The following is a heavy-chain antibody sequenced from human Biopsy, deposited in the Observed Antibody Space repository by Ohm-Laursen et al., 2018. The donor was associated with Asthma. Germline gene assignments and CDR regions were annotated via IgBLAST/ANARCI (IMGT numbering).Heavy chain of an antibody. Sequence: SLRLSCAASGFAVSRDHIFWVRQAPGKGLEWVSVIYSGGTSHTADSARGRFTISRDYSKNTLYSQMHRLRAEDTAVYHCARGDSSNWSHYYFDYWGQGTLVTVSS. CDR1: GFAVSRDH. J-gene: IGHJ4*02. CDR3: ARGDSSNWSHYYFDY. D-gene: IGHD3-22*01. V-gene: IGHV3-53*01. CDR2: IYSGGTS.